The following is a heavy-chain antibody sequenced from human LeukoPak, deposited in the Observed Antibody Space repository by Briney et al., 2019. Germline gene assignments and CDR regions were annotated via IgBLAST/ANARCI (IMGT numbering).Heavy chain of an antibody. CDR3: AKDRGGASFYYFDY. J-gene: IGHJ4*02. D-gene: IGHD3-16*01. V-gene: IGHV3-9*01. CDR1: GFIFDDYA. Sequence: GGSLRLSCAASGFIFDDYAMHWVRQAPGKGLEWVSGISWNSGSIGYADSVKGRLTISRDNAKNSLYLQMNSLRAEDTALYYCAKDRGGASFYYFDYWGQGTLVTVSS. CDR2: ISWNSGSI.